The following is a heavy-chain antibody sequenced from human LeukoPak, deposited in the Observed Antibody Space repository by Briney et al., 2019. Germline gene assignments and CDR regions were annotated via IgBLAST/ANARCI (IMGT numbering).Heavy chain of an antibody. V-gene: IGHV4-34*12. CDR3: AKSNGYGLVDI. CDR2: IFYSGST. CDR1: GGSFSGYY. D-gene: IGHD3-10*01. Sequence: TSETLSLTCAVYGGSFSGYYWSWIRQPPGKGLEWIGNIFYSGSTYYSPSLKSRVTISLDTSRNQFSLKLNSVTAADTAVYYCAKSNGYGLVDIWGQGTMVTVSS. J-gene: IGHJ3*02.